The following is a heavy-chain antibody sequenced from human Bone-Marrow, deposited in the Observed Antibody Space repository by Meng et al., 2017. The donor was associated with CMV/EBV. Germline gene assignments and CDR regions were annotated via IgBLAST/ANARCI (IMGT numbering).Heavy chain of an antibody. V-gene: IGHV4-4*02. CDR1: GGSVRNING. J-gene: IGHJ6*02. Sequence: SETLSLTCAVSGGSVRNINGWTWVRQPPGKGLEWIGEIYRGGSTNYSPSVKSRVTMSVDRSKNHISLRLTSVTAADTAVYYCAKYVGDYGNYYGMDVCGQGTTVTVSS. CDR2: IYRGGST. CDR3: AKYVGDYGNYYGMDV. D-gene: IGHD4-17*01.